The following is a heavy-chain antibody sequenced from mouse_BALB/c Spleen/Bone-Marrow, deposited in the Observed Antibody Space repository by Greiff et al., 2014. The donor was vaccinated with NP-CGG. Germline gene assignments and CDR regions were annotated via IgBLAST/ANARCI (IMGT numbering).Heavy chain of an antibody. J-gene: IGHJ4*01. V-gene: IGHV5-4*02. CDR3: ARSGERYGAMDY. CDR1: GFTFSDFY. CDR2: ISNGGTYT. D-gene: IGHD1-1*02. Sequence: EVQVVESGGGLVKPGGSLKLSCAASGFTFSDFYMFWFRQTPEKRLEWVATISNGGTYTYYPDSVKGRFTISRDNAKNNLYLQMSSLKSEDTAMYYCARSGERYGAMDYWGQGTSGTVAA.